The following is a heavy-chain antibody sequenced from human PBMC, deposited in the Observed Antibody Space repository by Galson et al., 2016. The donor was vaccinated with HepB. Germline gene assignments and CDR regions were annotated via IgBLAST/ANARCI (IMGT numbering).Heavy chain of an antibody. J-gene: IGHJ4*02. CDR2: IYYSGST. CDR3: ARNPGSTNHPYYLDY. CDR1: GGSISSSSYY. Sequence: SETLSLTCTVSGGSISSSSYYWGWIRQPPGKGLEYIGSIYYSGSTYYDPSLKSRVTISVDTSKNQFSLRLTSVTAADTAVYDCARNPGSTNHPYYLDYWGQGTLVTVAS. V-gene: IGHV4-39*01. D-gene: IGHD1-14*01.